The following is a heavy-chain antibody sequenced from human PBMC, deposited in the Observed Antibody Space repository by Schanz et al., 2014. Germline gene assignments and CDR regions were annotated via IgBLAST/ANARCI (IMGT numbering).Heavy chain of an antibody. D-gene: IGHD1-26*01. Sequence: QVQLVQSGREVKKPGASVKVSCKASGYTLTHYAMNWVRQAPGQGPEWMGWINGYNAHTNYEQKFQGGVTMTTDTSTSTVYMELRSLTSDDTAVYYCARDPVEGAPTPYYFDSWGPGTLVTVSS. J-gene: IGHJ4*02. CDR3: ARDPVEGAPTPYYFDS. V-gene: IGHV1-18*01. CDR1: GYTLTHYA. CDR2: INGYNAHT.